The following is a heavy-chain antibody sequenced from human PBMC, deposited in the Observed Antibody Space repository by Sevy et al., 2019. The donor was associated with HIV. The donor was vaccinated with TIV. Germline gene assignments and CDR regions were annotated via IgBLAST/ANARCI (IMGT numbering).Heavy chain of an antibody. CDR3: AKGFSAGTGRGYGMDV. J-gene: IGHJ6*02. CDR1: GFTFDDYA. CDR2: ITWDSGRI. V-gene: IGHV3-9*01. Sequence: GGSLRLSCAASGFTFDDYAMHWVRQAPGKGLEWVSGITWDSGRIVYADSVKGRFPISRDNAKNSLYVQMNSLRAEDTAFYYCAKGFSAGTGRGYGMDVWGQGTTVTVSS. D-gene: IGHD1-1*01.